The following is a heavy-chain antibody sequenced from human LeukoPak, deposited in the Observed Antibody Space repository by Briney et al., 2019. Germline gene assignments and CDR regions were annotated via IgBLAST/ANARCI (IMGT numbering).Heavy chain of an antibody. D-gene: IGHD6-19*01. V-gene: IGHV3-23*01. Sequence: GGSLRLSCAASGLTFSNYAMSWVRQAPGKGLEWVSAISGGSTYYADSVKGRFTISRNNPKITLYLQMNSLRAEDTAVYYCAKLGIAVAGGDAFDIWGQGTMVTASS. J-gene: IGHJ3*02. CDR2: ISGGST. CDR3: AKLGIAVAGGDAFDI. CDR1: GLTFSNYA.